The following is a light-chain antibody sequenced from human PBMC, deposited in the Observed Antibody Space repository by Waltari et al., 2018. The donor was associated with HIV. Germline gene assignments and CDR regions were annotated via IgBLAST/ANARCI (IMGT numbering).Light chain of an antibody. V-gene: IGLV1-47*01. J-gene: IGLJ3*02. CDR3: AAWDDSLSGPWV. CDR2: RNN. Sequence: QSVLTQPPSVSGTPGQRVSISCSGSSPNIGSNYVYWYQQLPGTAPKLLIYRNNQRPSGVPDRFSGAKSGTSASLAISGRRSEDEADYYCAAWDDSLSGPWVFGGGTKLTVL. CDR1: SPNIGSNY.